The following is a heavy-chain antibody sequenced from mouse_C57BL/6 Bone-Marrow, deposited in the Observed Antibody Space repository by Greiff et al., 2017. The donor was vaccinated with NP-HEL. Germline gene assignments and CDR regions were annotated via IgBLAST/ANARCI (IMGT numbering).Heavy chain of an antibody. CDR2: INPNYGTT. D-gene: IGHD2-4*01. CDR1: GYSFTDYN. V-gene: IGHV1-39*01. CDR3: AQGRDYDDVRFDY. Sequence: VQLQQSEPELVKPGASVKISCKASGYSFTDYNMNWVKQSNGKSLEWIGVINPNYGTTSYNQKFKGKATLTVDQSSSTAYMQLNSLTSEDSAVYYCAQGRDYDDVRFDYWGQGTTLTVSS. J-gene: IGHJ2*01.